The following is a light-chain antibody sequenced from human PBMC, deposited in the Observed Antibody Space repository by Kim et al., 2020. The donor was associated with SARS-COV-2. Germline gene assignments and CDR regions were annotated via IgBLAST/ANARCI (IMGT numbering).Light chain of an antibody. CDR2: KGS. CDR1: ESIRGW. J-gene: IGKJ2*01. V-gene: IGKV1-5*03. Sequence: SASVGRRVTMTCRARESIRGWLAGYQQKPGKAPKVLIYKGSILENGVPSRFSGYGSGTEFTLTISSVQPDDIGTYYCQHYSTAPYTFGQGTKLE. CDR3: QHYSTAPYT.